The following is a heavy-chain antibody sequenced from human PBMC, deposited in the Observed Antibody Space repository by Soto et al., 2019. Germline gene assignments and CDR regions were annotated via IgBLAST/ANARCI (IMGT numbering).Heavy chain of an antibody. CDR2: IYHSGST. V-gene: IGHV4-30-2*01. D-gene: IGHD5-12*01. CDR1: GGSISSGGYS. Sequence: QLQLQESGSGQVKPSQTLSLTCAVSGGSISSGGYSWSWIRQPPGKGLEWIGYIYHSGSTYYNPSLKSRVTISVDRSKNQFSLKLSSVTAADTAVYYCAAGGGLPRYYWGQGTLVTVSS. CDR3: AAGGGLPRYY. J-gene: IGHJ4*02.